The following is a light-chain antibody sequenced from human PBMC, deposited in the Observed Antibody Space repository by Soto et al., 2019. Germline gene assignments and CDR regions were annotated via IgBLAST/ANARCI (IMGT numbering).Light chain of an antibody. V-gene: IGKV4-1*01. CDR3: HQYYSNPA. J-gene: IGKJ1*01. CDR2: WAS. CDR1: QSVLYSSNNKNY. Sequence: DNVMTQSPDSLAVSLGERATINCRSSQSVLYSSNNKNYLAWYQQTAGQPPKLLIYWASTRESGVPDRVSGSGSGSDFTLTISSLQAEDVAVYYCHQYYSNPAFGQGTKVEIK.